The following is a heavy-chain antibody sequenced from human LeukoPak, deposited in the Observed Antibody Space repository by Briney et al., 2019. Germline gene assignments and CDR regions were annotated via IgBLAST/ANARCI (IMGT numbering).Heavy chain of an antibody. CDR1: RFTFSSYG. CDR3: AKDRRVDYDFWRRGFDY. D-gene: IGHD3-3*01. J-gene: IGHJ4*02. V-gene: IGHV3-30*18. Sequence: SGGSLRLSCAASRFTFSSYGMHWVRQAPGKGLEWVAVISYDGSNKYYADSVKGRFTISRDNSKNTLYLQMNSLRAEDTAVYYCAKDRRVDYDFWRRGFDYRGQGTLVTVSS. CDR2: ISYDGSNK.